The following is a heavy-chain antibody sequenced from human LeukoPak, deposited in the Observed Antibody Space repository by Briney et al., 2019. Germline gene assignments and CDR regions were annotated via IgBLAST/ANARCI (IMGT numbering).Heavy chain of an antibody. D-gene: IGHD1-14*01. CDR2: ISGSGGST. J-gene: IGHJ4*02. CDR3: AQYLRDDHRGSFPFDY. Sequence: GGSLGLSCAASGFTFSSYAMSWVRQAPGKGLEWVSAISGSGGSTYYADSVKGRFTISRDNSKNTLYLQMNSLRAEDTAVYYCAQYLRDDHRGSFPFDYWGQGTLVTVSS. CDR1: GFTFSSYA. V-gene: IGHV3-23*01.